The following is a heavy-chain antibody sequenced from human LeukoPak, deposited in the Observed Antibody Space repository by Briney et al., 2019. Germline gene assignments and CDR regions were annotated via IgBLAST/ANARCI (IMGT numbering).Heavy chain of an antibody. Sequence: TGGSLRLSCAASGFTFSSYSMNWVRQAPGKGLEWVSSISSSSSYIYYADSVKGRFTISRDNAKNSLYLQMNSLRAEDTAVYYCAREDGYNFWGYDAFDIWGQGTMVTVSS. CDR1: GFTFSSYS. D-gene: IGHD5-24*01. CDR3: AREDGYNFWGYDAFDI. CDR2: ISSSSSYI. V-gene: IGHV3-21*01. J-gene: IGHJ3*02.